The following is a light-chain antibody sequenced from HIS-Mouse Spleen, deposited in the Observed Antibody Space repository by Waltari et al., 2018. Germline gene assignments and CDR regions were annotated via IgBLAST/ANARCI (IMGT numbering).Light chain of an antibody. Sequence: PPSASGSPGQSVTISCTGTSSDVGGYNYVSWYQQHPGKAPKLTIYEVSKRPSGVPDRFSGSKSGNTASLTVSGLQPEDEADYYCSSYAGSNIVVFGGGTKLTVL. J-gene: IGLJ2*01. CDR2: EVS. V-gene: IGLV2-8*01. CDR1: SSDVGGYNY. CDR3: SSYAGSNIVV.